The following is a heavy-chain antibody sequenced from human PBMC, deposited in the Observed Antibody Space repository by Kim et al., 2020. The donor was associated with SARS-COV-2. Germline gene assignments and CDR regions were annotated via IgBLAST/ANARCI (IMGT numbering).Heavy chain of an antibody. D-gene: IGHD2-21*02. J-gene: IGHJ4*02. V-gene: IGHV3-23*01. Sequence: AKSVQGLFTNTRNNSKNTQYLQMNSLRTEDTAVYYCAKDPSGDLDYWGQGTLVTVSS. CDR3: AKDPSGDLDY.